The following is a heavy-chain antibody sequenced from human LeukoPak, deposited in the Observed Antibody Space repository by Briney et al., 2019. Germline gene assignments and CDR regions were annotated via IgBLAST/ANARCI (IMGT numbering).Heavy chain of an antibody. D-gene: IGHD3-16*02. J-gene: IGHJ6*03. CDR2: IYTSGST. V-gene: IGHV4-4*07. Sequence: SETLSLTCTVSGGSISSYYWSWIRQPAGKGLEWIGRIYTSGSTNYNPSLKSRVTMSVDTSKNQFSLKLSSVTAADTAVYYCARDQGMIAFGGVIVRYMDVWGKGTTVTISS. CDR3: ARDQGMIAFGGVIVRYMDV. CDR1: GGSISSYY.